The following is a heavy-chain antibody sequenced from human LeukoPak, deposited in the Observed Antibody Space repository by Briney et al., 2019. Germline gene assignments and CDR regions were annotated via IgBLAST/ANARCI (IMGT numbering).Heavy chain of an antibody. CDR1: GFTFSRYG. CDR2: ISDDGRNT. Sequence: QPGRSLRLSCAASGFTFSRYGMHWVRQAPGKGLRWMAVISDDGRNTYYADSVKGRFTISRDNSKNTVNLQMNSLRAEDTAVYYCARVTPPTDWGQGTLVTVSP. CDR3: ARVTPPTD. V-gene: IGHV3-33*08. J-gene: IGHJ4*02. D-gene: IGHD1-14*01.